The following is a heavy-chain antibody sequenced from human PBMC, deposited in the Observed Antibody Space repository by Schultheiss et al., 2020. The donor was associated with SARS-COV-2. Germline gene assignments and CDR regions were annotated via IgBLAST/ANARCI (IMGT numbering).Heavy chain of an antibody. J-gene: IGHJ2*01. CDR1: GYSISSGYY. Sequence: SETLSLTCAVSGYSISSGYYWGWIRQPPGKGLEWIGYIYYSGSTNYNPSLKSRVTISVDTSKNQFSLKLSSVTAADTAVYYCARDRYDFWSGYVSYWYFDLWGRGTLVTVSS. V-gene: IGHV4-61*01. CDR3: ARDRYDFWSGYVSYWYFDL. CDR2: IYYSGST. D-gene: IGHD3-3*01.